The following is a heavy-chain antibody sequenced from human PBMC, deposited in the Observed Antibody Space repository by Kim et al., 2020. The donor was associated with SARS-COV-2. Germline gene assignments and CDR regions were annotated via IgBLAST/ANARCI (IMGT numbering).Heavy chain of an antibody. Sequence: GGSLRLSCAASGFTFSSYAMHWVRQAPGKGLEWVAVISYDGSNKYYADSVKGRFTISRDNSKNTLYLQMNSLRAEDTAVYYCARAGRKGSGPRALAYWGQGTLVTVSS. CDR3: ARAGRKGSGPRALAY. CDR2: ISYDGSNK. J-gene: IGHJ4*02. CDR1: GFTFSSYA. V-gene: IGHV3-30*04. D-gene: IGHD2-15*01.